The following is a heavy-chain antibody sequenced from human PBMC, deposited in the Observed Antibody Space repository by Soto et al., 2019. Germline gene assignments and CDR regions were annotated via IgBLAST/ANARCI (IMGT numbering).Heavy chain of an antibody. CDR1: GGTFGSYA. V-gene: IGHV1-69*13. CDR3: AKGPWNARERNYFDY. CDR2: IMPIFGTT. J-gene: IGHJ4*02. Sequence: GASVKVSCKASGGTFGSYAISWVRQAPGQGLEWMGQIMPIFGTTNYAQKFQDRVTITADESTSTAYMELSSLRSEDTAMYYCAKGPWNARERNYFDYWGQGALVPVSS. D-gene: IGHD1-1*01.